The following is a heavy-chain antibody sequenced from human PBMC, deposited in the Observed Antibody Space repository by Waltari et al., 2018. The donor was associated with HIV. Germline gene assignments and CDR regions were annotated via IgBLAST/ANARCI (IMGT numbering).Heavy chain of an antibody. D-gene: IGHD3-16*01. CDR3: VKERGPFNGFDI. V-gene: IGHV3-33*06. CDR2: IWSDGYNK. CDR1: GFPLSGSG. Sequence: QVYLMESGGGVVQPGGSLKLSCAASGFPLSGSGMHWVRQAPGKGLEWVAVIWSDGYNKFYADSVRGRFTFSRDNSKYTLSLQMNSLRAEDTALYYCVKERGPFNGFDIWGQGTMVTVSS. J-gene: IGHJ3*02.